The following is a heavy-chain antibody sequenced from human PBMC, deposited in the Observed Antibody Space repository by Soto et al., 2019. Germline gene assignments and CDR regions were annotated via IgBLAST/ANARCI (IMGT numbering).Heavy chain of an antibody. D-gene: IGHD1-26*01. CDR2: INPNSGGT. CDR1: GYTSTGYY. Sequence: GASVKVSCKASGYTSTGYYMHWVRQAPGQGLEWMGWINPNSGGTNYAQKFQGWVTMTRDTSISTAYMELSRLRSDDTAVYYCARGGRSGGATADFDYWGQGTLVTVPS. V-gene: IGHV1-2*04. CDR3: ARGGRSGGATADFDY. J-gene: IGHJ4*02.